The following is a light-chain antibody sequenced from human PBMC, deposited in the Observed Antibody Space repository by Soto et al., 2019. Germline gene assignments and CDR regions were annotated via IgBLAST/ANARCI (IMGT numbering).Light chain of an antibody. V-gene: IGLV2-8*01. J-gene: IGLJ1*01. CDR2: EVT. Sequence: QSALTQPPSASGSPGQSVTISCTGPSNDVGAYDYVSRFQQHPGKAPKLMIYEVTKRPSGVPDRFSGSKSGNTASLTVSGLQAEDEADYYCSSYAGSNNFIFGTGTKVTVL. CDR1: SNDVGAYDY. CDR3: SSYAGSNNFI.